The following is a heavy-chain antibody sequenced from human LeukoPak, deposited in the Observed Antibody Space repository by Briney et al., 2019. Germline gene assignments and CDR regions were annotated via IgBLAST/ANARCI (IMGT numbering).Heavy chain of an antibody. J-gene: IGHJ4*02. Sequence: VASVKVSCKASGYTFTSYDINWVRQATGQGPEWMGWMSPNSGNTGYAQNFQGRVTMTSDTSISTAYMELSSLRSEDTAVYYCAREVESPGGYYPGYFDYWGQGTLVTVSS. V-gene: IGHV1-8*01. CDR3: AREVESPGGYYPGYFDY. CDR2: MSPNSGNT. CDR1: GYTFTSYD. D-gene: IGHD3-22*01.